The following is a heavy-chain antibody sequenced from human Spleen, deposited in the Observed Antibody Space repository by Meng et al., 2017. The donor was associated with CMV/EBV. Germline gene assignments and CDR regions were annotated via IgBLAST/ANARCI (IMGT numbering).Heavy chain of an antibody. V-gene: IGHV3-43*01. CDR2: ISWDGGST. Sequence: GGSLRLSCAASGFTFDDYTMHWVRQAPGKGLEWVSLISWDGGSTYYADSVKGRFTISRDNSKNSLYLQMNGLRPEDTALYYCAKDLSGSYYDWGGYGMDVWGQGTAVTVSS. J-gene: IGHJ6*02. CDR3: AKDLSGSYYDWGGYGMDV. D-gene: IGHD1-26*01. CDR1: GFTFDDYT.